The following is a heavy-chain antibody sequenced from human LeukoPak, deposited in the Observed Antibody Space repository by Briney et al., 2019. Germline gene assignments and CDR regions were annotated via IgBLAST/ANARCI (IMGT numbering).Heavy chain of an antibody. D-gene: IGHD3-3*01. CDR2: IYYSGST. V-gene: IGHV4-59*08. CDR3: ARRRYDFWSGYSAVWDY. Sequence: SETLSLTCTVSGGSISSYYWSWIRQPPGKGLEWIGYIYYSGSTNYNPSLKSRVTISVDTSKNQFSLKLSSVTAADTAVYYCARRRYDFWSGYSAVWDYWGQGTLVTASS. J-gene: IGHJ4*02. CDR1: GGSISSYY.